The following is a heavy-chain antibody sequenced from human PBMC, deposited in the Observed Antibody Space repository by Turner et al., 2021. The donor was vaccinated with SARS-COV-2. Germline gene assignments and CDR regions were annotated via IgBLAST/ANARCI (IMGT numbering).Heavy chain of an antibody. D-gene: IGHD6-19*01. Sequence: QVQLVESGGGLVKPGGSLRLACAASGFTFSDYYMSWIRQAPGKGLEWVSYISSSGSTIYYADSVKGRFAISRDNAKSSLYLQMNSLRAEDTAVYYCARVPSPPYSSGWYYFDYWGQGTLVTVSS. CDR3: ARVPSPPYSSGWYYFDY. V-gene: IGHV3-11*01. CDR2: ISSSGSTI. CDR1: GFTFSDYY. J-gene: IGHJ4*02.